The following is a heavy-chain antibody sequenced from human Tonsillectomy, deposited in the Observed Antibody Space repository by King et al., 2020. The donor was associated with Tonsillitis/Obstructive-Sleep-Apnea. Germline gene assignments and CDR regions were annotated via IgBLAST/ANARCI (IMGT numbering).Heavy chain of an antibody. Sequence: VQLQQWGAGLLKPSETLSLTCAVYGESFSGHYWSWIRQPPGKGLEWIGEINYSGSTNYNPSLKSRVTISVDTSKNQFSLNLNSMTAADTAVYYCARRHSVNVVPFDYWGQGTLVTVSS. J-gene: IGHJ4*02. V-gene: IGHV4-34*01. D-gene: IGHD2/OR15-2a*01. CDR1: GESFSGHY. CDR2: INYSGST. CDR3: ARRHSVNVVPFDY.